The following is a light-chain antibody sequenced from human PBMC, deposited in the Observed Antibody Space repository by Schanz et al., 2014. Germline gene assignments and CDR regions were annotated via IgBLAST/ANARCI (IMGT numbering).Light chain of an antibody. V-gene: IGKV3D-15*01. CDR1: QSVGSH. J-gene: IGKJ3*01. CDR2: DAS. CDR3: QQYNNWPGGT. Sequence: EIVMTQSPATLSVSPGERATLSCRASQSVGSHLDWYQQKPDQAPRLLIYDASNRASGIPARFSGSGSGTEFTLTISSLQSEDFAVYYCQQYNNWPGGTFGPGTKVDIK.